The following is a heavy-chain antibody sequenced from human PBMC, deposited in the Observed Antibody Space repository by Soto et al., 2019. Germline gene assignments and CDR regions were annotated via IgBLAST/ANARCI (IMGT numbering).Heavy chain of an antibody. CDR2: IWYDGSNI. V-gene: IGHV3-33*01. CDR1: GFTFSSYG. J-gene: IGHJ3*02. D-gene: IGHD6-19*01. CDR3: ARGGWYNAFDI. Sequence: GGSLRLSCAASGFTFSSYGMHWVRQAPGKGLEWVAVIWYDGSNIYYADSVRGRFTISRDNGKNTLYLQMNSLRDDDTGVYYCARGGWYNAFDIWGQGTMVTVSS.